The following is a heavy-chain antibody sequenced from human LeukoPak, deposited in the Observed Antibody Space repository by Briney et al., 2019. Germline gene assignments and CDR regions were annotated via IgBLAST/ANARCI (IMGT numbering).Heavy chain of an antibody. CDR3: ARVDYGALGY. J-gene: IGHJ4*02. Sequence: ASVKVSCKAFGYTFTGYWMHWVRQAPGQGPEWMGVISPSGGSTIYAQKFKGRVTLTRDMSTSTDYLELSSLRSEDTAVYYCARVDYGALGYWGQGTLVTVSS. D-gene: IGHD4-17*01. V-gene: IGHV1-46*01. CDR2: ISPSGGST. CDR1: GYTFTGYW.